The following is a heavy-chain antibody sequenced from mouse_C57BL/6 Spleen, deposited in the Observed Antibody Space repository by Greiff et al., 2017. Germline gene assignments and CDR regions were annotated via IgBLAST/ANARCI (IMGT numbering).Heavy chain of an antibody. V-gene: IGHV3-6*01. CDR2: ISYDGSN. Sequence: EVKLMESGPGLVKPSQSLSLTCSVTGYSITSGYYWNWIRQFPGNKLEWMGYISYDGSNNYNPSLKNRISITRDTSKNQFFLKLNSVTTEDTATYYCARFAYYYGSRDAMDYWGQGTSVTVSS. CDR3: ARFAYYYGSRDAMDY. D-gene: IGHD1-1*01. J-gene: IGHJ4*01. CDR1: GYSITSGYY.